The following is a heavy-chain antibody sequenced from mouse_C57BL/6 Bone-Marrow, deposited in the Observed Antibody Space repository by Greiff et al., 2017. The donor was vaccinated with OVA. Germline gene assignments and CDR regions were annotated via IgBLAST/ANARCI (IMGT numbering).Heavy chain of an antibody. Sequence: VQLQQPGAELVKPGASVKMSCKASGYTFTSYWITWVKQRPGQGLEWIGDIYPGSGSSNSNETFKSKATLTVDTSSSTAYMQLSSLTSEDSAVYYGARWGYWYFDVWGTGTTVTVSS. J-gene: IGHJ1*03. CDR3: ARWGYWYFDV. V-gene: IGHV1-55*01. CDR1: GYTFTSYW. CDR2: IYPGSGSS.